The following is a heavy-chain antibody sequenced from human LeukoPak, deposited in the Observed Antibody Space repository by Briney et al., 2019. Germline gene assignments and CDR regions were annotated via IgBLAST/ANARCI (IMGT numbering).Heavy chain of an antibody. V-gene: IGHV1-2*02. Sequence: GASVKVSCKASGYTFTGYYMHWVRQAPGQGLEWMGWINPNSGGTNYAQKFQGRVTMTRDTSLSTAYMELNSLTSDDTAVYYCARDLPKTGYVGALDIWGQGTMVTVSS. J-gene: IGHJ3*02. CDR2: INPNSGGT. CDR1: GYTFTGYY. CDR3: ARDLPKTGYVGALDI. D-gene: IGHD5-12*01.